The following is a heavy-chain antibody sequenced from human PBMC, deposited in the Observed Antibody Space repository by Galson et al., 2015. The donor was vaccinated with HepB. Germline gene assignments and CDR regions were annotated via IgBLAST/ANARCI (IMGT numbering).Heavy chain of an antibody. Sequence: SLRLSCAASGFTFSRYGMHWVRQVPGKGPEWVALTWHDGSNSFYAASVKGRFTIARDNSQNTLYLHMTNLRAEDTALYYCAREAHIAAPASFDYWGQGTLVTVSS. CDR2: TWHDGSNS. CDR3: AREAHIAAPASFDY. J-gene: IGHJ4*02. V-gene: IGHV3-33*08. CDR1: GFTFSRYG. D-gene: IGHD6-25*01.